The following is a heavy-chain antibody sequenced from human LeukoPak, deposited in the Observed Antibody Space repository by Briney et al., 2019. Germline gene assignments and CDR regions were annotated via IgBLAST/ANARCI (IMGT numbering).Heavy chain of an antibody. CDR2: INHSGST. V-gene: IGHV4-39*07. Sequence: SETLSLTCTVSGGSISSSSYYWSWIRQPPGKGLEWIGEINHSGSTNYNPSLKSRVTISVDTSKNQFSLKLSSVTAADTAVYYCARGCSGYYYVYAFDIWGQGTMVTVSS. J-gene: IGHJ3*02. CDR1: GGSISSSSYY. D-gene: IGHD3-22*01. CDR3: ARGCSGYYYVYAFDI.